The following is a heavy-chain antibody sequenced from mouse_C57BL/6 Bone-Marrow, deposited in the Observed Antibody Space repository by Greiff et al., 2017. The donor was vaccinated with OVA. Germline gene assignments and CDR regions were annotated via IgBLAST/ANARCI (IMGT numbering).Heavy chain of an antibody. V-gene: IGHV1-26*01. Sequence: EVQLQQSGPELVKPGASVTISCKASGYTFTDYYMNWVKQSHGKSLEWIGDINPNNGGTSYNQKFKGKATLTVDKSSSTAYMELRSLTSEDSAVYYCARRIYYYGSTYFDYWGQGTTLTVSS. CDR2: INPNNGGT. D-gene: IGHD1-1*01. CDR1: GYTFTDYY. J-gene: IGHJ2*01. CDR3: ARRIYYYGSTYFDY.